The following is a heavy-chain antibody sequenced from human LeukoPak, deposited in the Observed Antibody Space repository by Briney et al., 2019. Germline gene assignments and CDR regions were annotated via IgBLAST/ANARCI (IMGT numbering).Heavy chain of an antibody. Sequence: GGSLRLSCAASGFTFSSYGMHWVRQAPGKGLEWVAVISYDGSNKYYADSVKGRFTISRDNSKNTLYLQMNSLRAEDTAVYYCAKDLLLPSSSRFSYYFDYWGQGTLVTVSS. V-gene: IGHV3-30*18. J-gene: IGHJ4*02. D-gene: IGHD6-13*01. CDR3: AKDLLLPSSSRFSYYFDY. CDR2: ISYDGSNK. CDR1: GFTFSSYG.